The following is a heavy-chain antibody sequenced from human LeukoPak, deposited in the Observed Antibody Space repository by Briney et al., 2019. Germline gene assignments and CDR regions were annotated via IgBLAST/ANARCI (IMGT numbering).Heavy chain of an antibody. CDR2: IYYSGST. Sequence: SEILSLTCTVSGGSISSYYWSWIRQPPGKGLEWIGYIYYSGSTNYNPSLKSRVTISVDTSKNQFSLKLSSVTAADTAVYYCARGGATFNWFDPWGQGTLVTVSS. J-gene: IGHJ5*02. CDR3: ARGGATFNWFDP. D-gene: IGHD5-24*01. V-gene: IGHV4-59*01. CDR1: GGSISSYY.